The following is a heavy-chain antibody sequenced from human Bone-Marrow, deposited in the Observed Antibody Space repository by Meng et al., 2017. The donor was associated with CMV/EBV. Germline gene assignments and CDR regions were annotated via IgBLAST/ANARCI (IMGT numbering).Heavy chain of an antibody. CDR2: IYYSGST. Sequence: SEPLSLTCTVSGGSISSYYWSWIRQPPGKGLEWIGYIYYSGSTNYNPSLKSRVTISVDTSKNQFSLKLSSVTAADTAVYYCARLFGSSSAKPLIDYWGQGTLVTVS. J-gene: IGHJ4*02. CDR1: GGSISSYY. V-gene: IGHV4-59*01. CDR3: ARLFGSSSAKPLIDY. D-gene: IGHD6-6*01.